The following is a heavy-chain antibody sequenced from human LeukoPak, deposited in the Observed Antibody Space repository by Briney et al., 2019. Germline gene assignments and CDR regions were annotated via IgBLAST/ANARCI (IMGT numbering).Heavy chain of an antibody. Sequence: ASVKVSCKASGYTFTSYGISWVRQAPGQGLEWMGWISAYNGNTNYAQKLQGRVTMTTDTSTSTAYMELRSLRSDDTAVYYCARGSLYYYDSSGYGYWGQGTLVTVSS. CDR1: GYTFTSYG. J-gene: IGHJ4*02. CDR2: ISAYNGNT. V-gene: IGHV1-18*01. D-gene: IGHD3-22*01. CDR3: ARGSLYYYDSSGYGY.